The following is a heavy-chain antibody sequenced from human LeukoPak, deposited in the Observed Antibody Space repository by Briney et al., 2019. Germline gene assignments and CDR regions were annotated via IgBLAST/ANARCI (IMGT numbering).Heavy chain of an antibody. V-gene: IGHV3-74*01. J-gene: IGHJ4*02. D-gene: IGHD5-24*01. CDR1: GFTFSSYR. CDR2: INTDGSTT. Sequence: GGSLRLSCAASGFTFSSYRMHWVRQAPGKGLVWVSRINTDGSTTSNADSVKGRFTISRDNAKNTLYLQMNSLRAEDTAVYYCAREDGWFALDYWGQGTLVTVSS. CDR3: AREDGWFALDY.